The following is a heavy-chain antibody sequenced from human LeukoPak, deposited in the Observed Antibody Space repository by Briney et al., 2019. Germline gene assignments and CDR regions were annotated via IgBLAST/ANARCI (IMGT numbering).Heavy chain of an antibody. CDR3: ARVGSSGYPHLFY. Sequence: PSETLSLTRTVSGGSISSGGYYWSWIRQHPGKGLEWIGYIYYSGSTYYNPSLKSRVTISVDTSKNQFSLKLSSVTAADTAVYYCARVGSSGYPHLFYWGQGTLVTVSS. V-gene: IGHV4-31*03. D-gene: IGHD3-22*01. J-gene: IGHJ4*02. CDR1: GGSISSGGYY. CDR2: IYYSGST.